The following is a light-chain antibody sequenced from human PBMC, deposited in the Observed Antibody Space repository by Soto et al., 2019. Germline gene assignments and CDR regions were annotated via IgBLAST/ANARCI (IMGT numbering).Light chain of an antibody. V-gene: IGLV2-8*01. CDR3: SSYSGTNSNVI. J-gene: IGLJ2*01. CDR2: EVT. CDR1: YSDIGDYNY. Sequence: QSALTQPPSASGSPGQSVTISCAGTYSDIGDYNYVSWYQQHPDKVPKLIIYEVTKRPSGVPDRFSGSKSGYTASLTVSDLQPADDAVYYCSSYSGTNSNVIFGGGTQLTVL.